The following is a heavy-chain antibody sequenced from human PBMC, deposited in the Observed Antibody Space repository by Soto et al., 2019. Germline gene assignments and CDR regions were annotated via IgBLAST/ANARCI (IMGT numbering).Heavy chain of an antibody. V-gene: IGHV4-39*01. D-gene: IGHD1-26*01. CDR3: ARSLGASTPYFDY. CDR1: GGSISSSSYY. CDR2: IYYSGST. Sequence: KTSETLSLTCTVSGGSISSSSYYWTWIRQPPGKGLEWIASIYYSGSTYYSPSLKSRVTISVDTSKNQFSLKLSSVTAADAAVYYCARSLGASTPYFDYWGQGTLVTVSS. J-gene: IGHJ4*02.